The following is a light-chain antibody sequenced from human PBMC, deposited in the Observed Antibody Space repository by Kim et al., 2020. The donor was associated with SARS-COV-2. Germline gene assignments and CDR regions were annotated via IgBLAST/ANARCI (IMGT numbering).Light chain of an antibody. V-gene: IGKV4-1*01. CDR3: QRYYITPAA. CDR1: QSALYSTSYNYF. Sequence: ATINCKSSQSALYSTSYNYFLASYQQKPGQPPKLLIYGASTRESGVPDRFSGGGSGTDFTLTISRLQAEDVAVYYCQRYYITPAAVGGGTKVDIK. CDR2: GAS. J-gene: IGKJ4*01.